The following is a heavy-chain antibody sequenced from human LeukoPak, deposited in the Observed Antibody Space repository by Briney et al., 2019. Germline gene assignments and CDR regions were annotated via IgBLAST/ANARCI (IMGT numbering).Heavy chain of an antibody. CDR1: GSTFSSYA. J-gene: IGHJ3*02. CDR2: ISYDGSNK. CDR3: ARDLSHDSSGWYPGAFDI. V-gene: IGHV3-30-3*01. D-gene: IGHD6-19*01. Sequence: GRSLRLSCAASGSTFSSYAMHWVRQAPGKGLEWVAVISYDGSNKYYADSVKGRFTISRDNSKNTLYLQMNSLRAEDTAVYYCARDLSHDSSGWYPGAFDIWGQGTMVTVSS.